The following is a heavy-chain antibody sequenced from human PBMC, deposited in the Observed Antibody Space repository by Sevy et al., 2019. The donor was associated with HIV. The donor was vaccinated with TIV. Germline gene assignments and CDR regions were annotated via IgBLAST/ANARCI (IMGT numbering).Heavy chain of an antibody. CDR3: AKDRVTVFGVVVTFDS. Sequence: GGSLRLSCAASGFTFDSYAMPWVRQVAGKGLEWVSTISGSGYATYYADSVKGRFIISRDTSRNTLYLQMNSLRVEDSAVYFCAKDRVTVFGVVVTFDSWGQGTLVTVSS. V-gene: IGHV3-23*01. J-gene: IGHJ4*02. CDR1: GFTFDSYA. CDR2: ISGSGYAT. D-gene: IGHD3-3*01.